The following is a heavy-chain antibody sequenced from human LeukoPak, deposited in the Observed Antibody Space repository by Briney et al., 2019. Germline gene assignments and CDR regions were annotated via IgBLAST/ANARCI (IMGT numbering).Heavy chain of an antibody. CDR3: ARDRVPNYDFWSGFAPDFDY. CDR2: ISAYNGNT. Sequence: ASVKVSCKASGYTFTSYGISWVRQAPGQGLEWMGWISAYNGNTNYAQKLQGRVTMTTDTSTSTAYMELRSLRSDDTAVYYCARDRVPNYDFWSGFAPDFDYWGQGTLVTVSS. V-gene: IGHV1-18*01. J-gene: IGHJ4*02. CDR1: GYTFTSYG. D-gene: IGHD3-3*01.